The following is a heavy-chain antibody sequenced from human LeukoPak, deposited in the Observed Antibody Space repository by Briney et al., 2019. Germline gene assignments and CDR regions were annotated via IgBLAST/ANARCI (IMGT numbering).Heavy chain of an antibody. V-gene: IGHV1-69*05. J-gene: IGHJ4*02. CDR3: ARAEYDILTGPYFDY. CDR1: GGTFSSYA. CDR2: IIPIFGTA. D-gene: IGHD3-9*01. Sequence: GASVKVSCKASGGTFSSYAISWVRQAPGQGLEWMGGIIPIFGTANYAQKFQGRVTITTDESTSTAYMELSSLRSEDTAVYYCARAEYDILTGPYFDYWGQGTLVTVSS.